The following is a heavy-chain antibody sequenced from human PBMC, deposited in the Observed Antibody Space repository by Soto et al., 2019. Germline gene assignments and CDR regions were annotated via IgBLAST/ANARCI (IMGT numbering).Heavy chain of an antibody. D-gene: IGHD2-2*01. Sequence: GGSLRLSCAASGFTFSSYWMHWVRQAPGKGLVWVSRINSDGSSTSYADSVKGRFTISRDNAKNTLYLQMNSLRAEDTAVYYCARHLSTRLEAAGLDYWGQGTLVTVSS. CDR2: INSDGSST. CDR3: ARHLSTRLEAAGLDY. V-gene: IGHV3-74*01. J-gene: IGHJ4*02. CDR1: GFTFSSYW.